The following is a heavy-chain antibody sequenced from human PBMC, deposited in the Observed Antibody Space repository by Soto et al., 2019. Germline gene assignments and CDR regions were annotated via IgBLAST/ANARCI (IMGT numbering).Heavy chain of an antibody. CDR3: ARDLYDILTGPFDY. D-gene: IGHD3-9*01. Sequence: PGGSLRLSCAASGFTFSSYAMHWVRQAPGKGLEWVAVISYDGSNKYYADSVKGRFTISRDNSKNTLYLQMNSLRAEDTAVYYCARDLYDILTGPFDYWGQGTLVTVSS. CDR1: GFTFSSYA. CDR2: ISYDGSNK. J-gene: IGHJ4*02. V-gene: IGHV3-30-3*01.